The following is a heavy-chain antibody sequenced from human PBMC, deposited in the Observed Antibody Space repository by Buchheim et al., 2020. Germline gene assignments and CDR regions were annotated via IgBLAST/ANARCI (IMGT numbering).Heavy chain of an antibody. V-gene: IGHV1-69*04. CDR2: IIPILGIA. CDR1: GGTFSSYA. J-gene: IGHJ6*02. Sequence: QVQLVQSGAEVKKPGSSVKVSCKASGGTFSSYAISWVRQAPGQGLEWMGRIIPILGIANYAQKFQGRVTITADKSTSTAYMELSSLRSEDTAVYYCASEISSPTAWYSSATRAEGMDVWGQGTT. CDR3: ASEISSPTAWYSSATRAEGMDV. D-gene: IGHD6-19*01.